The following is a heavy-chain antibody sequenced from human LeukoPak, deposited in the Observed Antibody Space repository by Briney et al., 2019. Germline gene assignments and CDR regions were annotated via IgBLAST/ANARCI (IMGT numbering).Heavy chain of an antibody. CDR2: FYHSGST. CDR1: GYSISSGYY. J-gene: IGHJ4*02. CDR3: ARAPGSWFGETSFDY. D-gene: IGHD3-10*01. V-gene: IGHV4-38-2*02. Sequence: SETLSLTCTVSGYSISSGYYWGWIRQPPGQGLEWIGSFYHSGSTYYNPSLKSRVTISVDTSKNQFSLKLSSVTAADTAVYYCARAPGSWFGETSFDYWGQGTLVTVSS.